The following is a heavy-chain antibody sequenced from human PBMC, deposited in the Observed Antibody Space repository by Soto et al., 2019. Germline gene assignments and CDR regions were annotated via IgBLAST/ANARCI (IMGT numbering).Heavy chain of an antibody. D-gene: IGHD6-13*01. CDR1: GGTFSSYA. V-gene: IGHV1-69*06. Sequence: GASVKVSCKASGGTFSSYAISWVRQAPGQGLEWMGGIIPIFGTANYAQKFQGRVTITADKSTSTAYMELSSLRSGDTAVYYCASFLIAAAGKRGDYWGQGTLVTVSS. CDR3: ASFLIAAAGKRGDY. CDR2: IIPIFGTA. J-gene: IGHJ4*02.